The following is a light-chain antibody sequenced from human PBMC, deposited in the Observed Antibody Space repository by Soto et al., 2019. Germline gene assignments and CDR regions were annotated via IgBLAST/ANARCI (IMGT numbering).Light chain of an antibody. Sequence: QSALTQTASASGSPGQSITISCTGTSSDVGGYRYVSWYQQHPGKVPKLIIYDVSNRPSGISDRFSGSKSANTASLTISGLQAEDEADYYCSSYTSTSAYVVFGGGTKLTVL. J-gene: IGLJ2*01. V-gene: IGLV2-14*01. CDR1: SSDVGGYRY. CDR2: DVS. CDR3: SSYTSTSAYVV.